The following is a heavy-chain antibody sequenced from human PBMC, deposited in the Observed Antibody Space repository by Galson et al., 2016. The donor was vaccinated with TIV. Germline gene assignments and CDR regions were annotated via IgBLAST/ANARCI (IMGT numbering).Heavy chain of an antibody. J-gene: IGHJ6*02. D-gene: IGHD1-14*01. CDR2: IIPLFDTA. Sequence: SVKVSCKASGGTFSSYVFNWVRQAPGQGLEWMGGIIPLFDTAHYAQKFQGRVTITADESSGTVYMELSSLRSEDTAVYYCATGRNTAKEPYPHYYGMDVWGQGNTVTGSS. CDR1: GGTFSSYV. CDR3: ATGRNTAKEPYPHYYGMDV. V-gene: IGHV1-69*13.